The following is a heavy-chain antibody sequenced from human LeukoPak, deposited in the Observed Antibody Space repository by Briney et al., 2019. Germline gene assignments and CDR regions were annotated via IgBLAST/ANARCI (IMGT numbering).Heavy chain of an antibody. D-gene: IGHD6-13*01. CDR3: ARQPSAIAAFDI. CDR1: GGSINNYY. V-gene: IGHV4-59*08. J-gene: IGHJ3*02. CDR2: IHSNGNT. Sequence: PETQCLTCVVSGGSINNYYWSWIRQSPGKGLEWIAYIHSNGNTNYNPSFKSRVTVLVDTSKNQLSLRLTSVAAADTAIYYCARQPSAIAAFDIWGQGLMVIVSS.